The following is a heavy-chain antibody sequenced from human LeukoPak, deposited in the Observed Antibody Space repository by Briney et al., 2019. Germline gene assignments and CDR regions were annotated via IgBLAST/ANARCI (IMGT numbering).Heavy chain of an antibody. D-gene: IGHD5-18*01. Sequence: SETLSLTCTVSGGSISSHYWSWIRQPPGKGLEWIAYLFDSVNTKDSPSLQSRLTLSADTSKNQFSLRLSSVTAADTAVYYCATIKRGSIFGYFDFWGQGIKVTVSS. CDR1: GGSISSHY. CDR2: LFDSVNT. CDR3: ATIKRGSIFGYFDF. J-gene: IGHJ4*02. V-gene: IGHV4-59*11.